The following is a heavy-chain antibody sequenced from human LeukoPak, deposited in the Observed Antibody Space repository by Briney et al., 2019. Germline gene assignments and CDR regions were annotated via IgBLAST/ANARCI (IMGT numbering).Heavy chain of an antibody. CDR1: GYSISSSYY. CDR3: ASSVVAAGTFDY. D-gene: IGHD6-13*01. CDR2: IYTSGST. J-gene: IGHJ4*02. Sequence: SETLSLTCAVSGYSISSSYYWSWIRQPAGKGLEWIGRIYTSGSTNYNPSLKSRVTMSVDTSKNQFSLKLSSVTAADTAVYYCASSVVAAGTFDYWGQGTLVTVSS. V-gene: IGHV4-4*07.